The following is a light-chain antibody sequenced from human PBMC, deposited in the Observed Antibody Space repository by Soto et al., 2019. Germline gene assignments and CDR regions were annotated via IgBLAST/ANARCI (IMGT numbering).Light chain of an antibody. CDR1: QSISSW. V-gene: IGKV1-5*03. CDR3: QQYNSYPWS. J-gene: IGKJ1*01. Sequence: DTQMTQSPSTLSASVGDRVTITCRASQSISSWLAWYQQKPGKAPNLLIFKASTLESGVPSRVSGSGSGTEFTLTIRSLQPDEFATYDCQQYNSYPWSFGQGTKVEIK. CDR2: KAS.